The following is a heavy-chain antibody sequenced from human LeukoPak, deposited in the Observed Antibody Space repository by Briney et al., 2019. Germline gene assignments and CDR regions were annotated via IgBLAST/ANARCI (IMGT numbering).Heavy chain of an antibody. CDR3: ASTIVASPLFDY. D-gene: IGHD3-22*01. V-gene: IGHV4-59*08. J-gene: IGHJ4*02. CDR1: GGSITSYY. Sequence: PSETLSLTCTVSGGSITSYYWSWVRHPPGKGLEWIEYIYYRVSTNYIPSLKSRVTISVDTSKSQFSLKLSSVTAADTAVYYCASTIVASPLFDYWGQGTLVTVSS. CDR2: IYYRVST.